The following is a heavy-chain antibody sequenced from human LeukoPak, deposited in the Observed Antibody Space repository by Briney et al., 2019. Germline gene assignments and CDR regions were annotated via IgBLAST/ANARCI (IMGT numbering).Heavy chain of an antibody. CDR1: GVSINTCCYY. CDR2: KYYSGST. Sequence: ETSETLSLTCAVSGVSINTCCYYWTWIRQPPGKGLEWIGYKYYSGSTRYNSSLRSRLSLSLDTSNNQFSLKLSSVTAADTAVYYCARGRSFGFDFDSWGQGTLVIVPS. D-gene: IGHD3-3*02. CDR3: ARGRSFGFDFDS. V-gene: IGHV4-61*01. J-gene: IGHJ4*02.